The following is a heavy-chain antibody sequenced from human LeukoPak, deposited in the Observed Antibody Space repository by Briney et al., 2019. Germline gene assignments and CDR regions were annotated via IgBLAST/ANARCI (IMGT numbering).Heavy chain of an antibody. D-gene: IGHD2-2*03. V-gene: IGHV1-18*01. Sequence: GASVKVSCKASGYTFTSYGISWVRQAPGQGLEWMGWISVYNGNTNYAQKFQGRVTMTTDTSTSTAYMELRSLRPDDTAVYYCATHRGYCSSTSCQNELELDYWGQGTLVTVSS. J-gene: IGHJ4*02. CDR2: ISVYNGNT. CDR3: ATHRGYCSSTSCQNELELDY. CDR1: GYTFTSYG.